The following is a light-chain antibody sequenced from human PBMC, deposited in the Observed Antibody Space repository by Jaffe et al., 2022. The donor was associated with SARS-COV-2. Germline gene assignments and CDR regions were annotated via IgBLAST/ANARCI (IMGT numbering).Light chain of an antibody. CDR2: DVS. Sequence: QSALTQPRSVSGSPGQSVTIPCTGTSSDVGDYNYVSWYQHHPGKAPKLMIYDVSKRPSGVPDRFSGSKSGNTASLTISGLQAEDEADYYCCSYAGSNTFEKVFGGGTKLTAL. CDR1: SSDVGDYNY. V-gene: IGLV2-11*01. J-gene: IGLJ2*01. CDR3: CSYAGSNTFEKV.